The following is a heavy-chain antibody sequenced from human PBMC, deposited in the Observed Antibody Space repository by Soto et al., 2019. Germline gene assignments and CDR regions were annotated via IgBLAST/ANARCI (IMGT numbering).Heavy chain of an antibody. CDR1: GITVSTNY. CDR2: ISSGGNT. J-gene: IGHJ3*02. CDR3: ARTLRGGNTGYAFDI. D-gene: IGHD5-18*01. Sequence: GGSLRLSCAASGITVSTNYMTWVRQAPGKGLEWVSLISSGGNTYYADSVKARFTISRDNSKNTLYLQVNSLRADDTAVYYCARTLRGGNTGYAFDIWGQGTMVTVSS. V-gene: IGHV3-66*01.